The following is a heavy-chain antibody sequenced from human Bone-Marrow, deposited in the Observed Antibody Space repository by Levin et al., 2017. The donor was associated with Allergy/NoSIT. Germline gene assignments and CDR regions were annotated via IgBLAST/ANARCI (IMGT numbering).Heavy chain of an antibody. CDR1: GFTFSTYA. J-gene: IGHJ4*02. CDR3: AKERVSSYGPEGGDY. V-gene: IGHV3-23*01. D-gene: IGHD5-18*01. Sequence: LGESLKISCTASGFTFSTYAMSWVRQAPGKGLEWVSGISGSGGTTYYADSVKGRFTISRDNSKNTLYLQLKSLRAEDTAIYYCAKERVSSYGPEGGDYWGQGTLVIVSS. CDR2: ISGSGGTT.